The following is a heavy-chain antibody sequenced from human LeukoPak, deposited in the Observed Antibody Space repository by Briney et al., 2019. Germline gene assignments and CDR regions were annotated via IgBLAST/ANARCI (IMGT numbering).Heavy chain of an antibody. V-gene: IGHV3-30*03. J-gene: IGHJ1*01. CDR3: TTKVIRGDRGDDYDD. CDR1: GLTLRIYG. Sequence: GGSLRLPCAASGLTLRIYGMLCLRDAPGKALEGVALLSSEGNDKLYGHPVTGRLTTSSDDSQSTLYLHMNSLRAEDTAVYYCTTKVIRGDRGDDYDDWGQGPLVTVSS. CDR2: LSSEGNDK. D-gene: IGHD5-12*01.